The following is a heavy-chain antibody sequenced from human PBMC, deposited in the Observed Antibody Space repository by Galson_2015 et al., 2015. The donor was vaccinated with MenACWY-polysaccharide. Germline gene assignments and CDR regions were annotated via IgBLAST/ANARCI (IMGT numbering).Heavy chain of an antibody. J-gene: IGHJ4*02. V-gene: IGHV3-53*01. CDR2: IYSAGST. CDR3: APEATFFGLDS. CDR1: GFSVSTKY. Sequence: SLRLSCAASGFSVSTKYMSWVRQAPGRGLEWVSSIYSAGSTFYADSVKGRFTISREISENTLYLQMNSLTAEDTAVYYCAPEATFFGLDSWGQGSLVTVSS. D-gene: IGHD2/OR15-2a*01.